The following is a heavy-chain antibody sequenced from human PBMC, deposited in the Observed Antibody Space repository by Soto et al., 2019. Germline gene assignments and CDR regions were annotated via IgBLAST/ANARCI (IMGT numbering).Heavy chain of an antibody. CDR2: IYYSGST. J-gene: IGHJ5*02. V-gene: IGHV4-31*03. CDR1: GGSISSGGYY. CDR3: ARGHRSLVSHRGYGNWFDP. Sequence: LSLTCTVSGGSISSGGYYWSWIRQHPGKGLEWIGYIYYSGSTYYNPSLKSRVTISVDTSKNQFSLKLSSVTAADTAVYYCARGHRSLVSHRGYGNWFDPWGQGTLVTVSS. D-gene: IGHD1-1*01.